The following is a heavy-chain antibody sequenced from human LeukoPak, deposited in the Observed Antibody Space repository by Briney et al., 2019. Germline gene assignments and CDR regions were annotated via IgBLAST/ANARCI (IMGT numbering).Heavy chain of an antibody. Sequence: GSSVKVSCKASGGTFSSYAISWVRQAPGQGLEWMGGIIPIFGTANYAQKFQGRVTITTDESTSTAYMELSSLRSEDTAAYYCARRFGMATTGYYFDYWGQGTLVTVSS. V-gene: IGHV1-69*05. CDR1: GGTFSSYA. D-gene: IGHD5-24*01. CDR3: ARRFGMATTGYYFDY. J-gene: IGHJ4*02. CDR2: IIPIFGTA.